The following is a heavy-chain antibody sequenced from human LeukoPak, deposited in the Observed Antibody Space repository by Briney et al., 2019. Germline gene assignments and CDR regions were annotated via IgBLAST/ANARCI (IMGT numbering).Heavy chain of an antibody. CDR1: GYGFSDYY. CDR3: VRGGGIQSCGGKTCFRGFIY. CDR2: INPNSGDN. Sequence: ASVKVSCKASGYGFSDYYMHWVRQAPGQGLEYMGWINPNSGDNNCAQKFQGRVSMTRDTSITTLYMELTSLRSDDTAVYFCVRGGGIQSCGGKTCFRGFIYWGQGTLVTASS. J-gene: IGHJ4*02. V-gene: IGHV1-2*02. D-gene: IGHD2-21*01.